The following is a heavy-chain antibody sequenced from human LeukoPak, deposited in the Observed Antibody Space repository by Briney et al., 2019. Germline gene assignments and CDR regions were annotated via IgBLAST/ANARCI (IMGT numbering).Heavy chain of an antibody. CDR3: ARKAMAGPHFDH. Sequence: ASVKVSCKASGYTFTSYGISWVRQAPGQGLEWMGWISAYNGNTNYAQKLQGRVTMTTDTSTSTAYMELTRLTSDDMAVYYCARKAMAGPHFDHWGQGTLVTVSS. V-gene: IGHV1-18*03. CDR1: GYTFTSYG. CDR2: ISAYNGNT. J-gene: IGHJ4*02. D-gene: IGHD6-19*01.